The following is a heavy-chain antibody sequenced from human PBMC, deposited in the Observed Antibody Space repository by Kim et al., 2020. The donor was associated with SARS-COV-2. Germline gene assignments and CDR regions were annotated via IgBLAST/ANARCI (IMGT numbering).Heavy chain of an antibody. CDR3: ARRVIVVVPAAIDYYGMDV. J-gene: IGHJ6*02. V-gene: IGHV5-10-1*01. CDR1: GYSFTSYW. CDR2: IDPSDSYT. Sequence: GESLKISCKGSGYSFTSYWISWVRQMPGKGLEWMGRIDPSDSYTNYSPSFQGHVTISADKSISTAYLQWSSLKASDTAMYYCARRVIVVVPAAIDYYGMDVWGQGTTVTVSS. D-gene: IGHD2-2*01.